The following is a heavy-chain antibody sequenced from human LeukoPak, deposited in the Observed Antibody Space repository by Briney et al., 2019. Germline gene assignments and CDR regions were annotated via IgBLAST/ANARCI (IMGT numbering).Heavy chain of an antibody. CDR1: GYTFTTYN. D-gene: IGHD2-15*01. J-gene: IGHJ4*02. CDR2: ITPNSGGT. V-gene: IGHV1-2*02. Sequence: ASVKVSCNASGYTFTTYNIHWGRQSPGQQLEWMGWITPNSGGTNYAQKFQGRVTMTRDTSISTAYMELSRLKSDDTAAYSCARGRGGGYFDFWGQETLVTVSS. CDR3: ARGRGGGYFDF.